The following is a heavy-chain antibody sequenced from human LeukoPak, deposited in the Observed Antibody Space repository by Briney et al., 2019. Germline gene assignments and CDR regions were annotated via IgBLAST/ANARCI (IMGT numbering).Heavy chain of an antibody. V-gene: IGHV3-74*01. J-gene: IGHJ4*02. D-gene: IGHD3-10*01. CDR3: ARDRGPRTGFMVREAYDY. Sequence: PGGSLRLSCAASGFTLSDYWIHWVRQAPGKGLVWVSRINTDGSITNYADSVKGRFTISRDNAKNTLYLQMSSLRAEDTAMYYCARDRGPRTGFMVREAYDYWGQGTLVTVSS. CDR2: INTDGSIT. CDR1: GFTLSDYW.